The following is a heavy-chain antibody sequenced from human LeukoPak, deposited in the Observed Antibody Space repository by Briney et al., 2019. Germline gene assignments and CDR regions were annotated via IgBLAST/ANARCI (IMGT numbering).Heavy chain of an antibody. Sequence: GGSLRLSCAASGFTFSSYSMNWVRQAPGKGLEWVSSISSSSSYIYYADSVKGRFTISRDNAKNSLYLQMNSLRAEDTAVYYCARAREGRWEMLGTCDIWGQGTMVTVS. J-gene: IGHJ3*02. CDR3: ARAREGRWEMLGTCDI. V-gene: IGHV3-21*01. CDR2: ISSSSSYI. D-gene: IGHD2-15*01. CDR1: GFTFSSYS.